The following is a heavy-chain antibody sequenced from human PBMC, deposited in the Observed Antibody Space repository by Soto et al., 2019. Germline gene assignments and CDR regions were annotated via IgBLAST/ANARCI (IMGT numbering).Heavy chain of an antibody. CDR3: ARVRPYIVLMVYAPRYYFDY. CDR1: GGSFSGYY. D-gene: IGHD2-8*01. V-gene: IGHV4-34*01. J-gene: IGHJ4*02. Sequence: SETLSLTCAVYGGSFSGYYWSWIRQPPGKGLEWIGEINHSGSTNYNPSLKSRVTISVDTSKNQFSLKLSSVTAADTAVYCCARVRPYIVLMVYAPRYYFDYWGQGTLVTVSS. CDR2: INHSGST.